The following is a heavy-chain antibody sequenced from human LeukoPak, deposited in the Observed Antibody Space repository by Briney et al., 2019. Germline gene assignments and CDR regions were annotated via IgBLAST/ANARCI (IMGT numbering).Heavy chain of an antibody. J-gene: IGHJ4*02. CDR3: ASEKVTGTHSFDY. CDR1: GDSFSSNRGA. D-gene: IGHD6-19*01. V-gene: IGHV6-1*01. CDR2: TYYRSKWYN. Sequence: SQTPSLTCAISGDSFSSNRGAWNWIRQSPSRGLEWLGRTYYRSKWYNDYAVSVKSRIIINTDTSKNQFSLQLNSVTPEDTSVYYCASEKVTGTHSFDYWSQGTLVTVSS.